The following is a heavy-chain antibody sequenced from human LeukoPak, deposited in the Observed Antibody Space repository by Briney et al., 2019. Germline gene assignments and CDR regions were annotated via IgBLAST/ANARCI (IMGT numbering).Heavy chain of an antibody. CDR3: ARQRKYYYDSSGYYYDDY. J-gene: IGHJ4*02. V-gene: IGHV4-31*11. CDR2: IYYSGST. Sequence: SETLSLTCAVYGGSFSGYYWSWIRQHPGKGLEWIGYIYYSGSTYYNPSLKSRVTISVDTSKNQFSLKLSSVTAADTAVYYCARQRKYYYDSSGYYYDDYWGQGTLVTVSS. D-gene: IGHD3-22*01. CDR1: GGSFSGYY.